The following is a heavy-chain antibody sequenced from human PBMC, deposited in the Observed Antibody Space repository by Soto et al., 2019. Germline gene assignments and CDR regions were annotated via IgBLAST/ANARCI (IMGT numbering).Heavy chain of an antibody. CDR1: GFTFSSYG. CDR2: IWYDGSNK. D-gene: IGHD2-15*01. CDR3: ARGGSSPEVYYYYGMDV. Sequence: QVQLVESGGGVVQPGRSLRLSCAASGFTFSSYGMHWVRQAPGKGLEWVAVIWYDGSNKYYADSVKGRFTISRDNSKNTLYLQMNSLRAEDTAVYYCARGGSSPEVYYYYGMDVWGQGTTVTVSS. J-gene: IGHJ6*02. V-gene: IGHV3-33*01.